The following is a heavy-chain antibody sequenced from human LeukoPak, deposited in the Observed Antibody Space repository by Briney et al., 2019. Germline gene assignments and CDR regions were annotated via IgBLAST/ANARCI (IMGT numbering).Heavy chain of an antibody. V-gene: IGHV4-34*01. CDR3: ATLDDGGGDFDY. J-gene: IGHJ4*02. Sequence: SETLSLTCAVYGGSFSGYYWSWIRQPPGKGLEWIGEINHSGSTSYKSSLKSRVTISIDTSKNQFSLKLSSVTAADTAVYYCATLDDGGGDFDYWGQGTLVTASS. CDR2: INHSGST. CDR1: GGSFSGYY. D-gene: IGHD3-16*01.